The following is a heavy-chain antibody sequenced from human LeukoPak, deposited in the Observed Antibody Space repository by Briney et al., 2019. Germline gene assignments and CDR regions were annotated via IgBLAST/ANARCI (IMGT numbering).Heavy chain of an antibody. CDR3: AKDFYPYYYGSGGSLVPVS. D-gene: IGHD3-10*01. CDR2: ISWNTGSI. CDR1: GFTFNDYA. Sequence: GRSLSPTCAASGFTFNDYALNWVRQAPGKGLEWVSTISWNTGSIVYADSVKGQLTISRDNAKNSLYLQINSLRAEDMALYYCAKDFYPYYYGSGGSLVPVSWGQGTLVTVSS. V-gene: IGHV3-9*03. J-gene: IGHJ4*02.